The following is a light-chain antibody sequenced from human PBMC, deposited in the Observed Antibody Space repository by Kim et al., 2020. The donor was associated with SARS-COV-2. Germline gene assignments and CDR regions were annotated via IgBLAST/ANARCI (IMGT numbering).Light chain of an antibody. CDR3: QNYNSAPWT. CDR2: AAS. Sequence: DIQMTQSPSSLLVSVGDRVTITCRASQAISKYLACYQQKPGKAPKLLIYAASALQSGVPSRFSGSGSGTDFTLTISSLQPEDVATYYCQNYNSAPWTFGQGTKVDIK. CDR1: QAISKY. J-gene: IGKJ1*01. V-gene: IGKV1-27*01.